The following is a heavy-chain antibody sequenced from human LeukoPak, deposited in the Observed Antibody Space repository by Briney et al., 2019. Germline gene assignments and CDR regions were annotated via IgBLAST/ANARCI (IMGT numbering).Heavy chain of an antibody. CDR1: GFTFNHYA. CDR2: INELGHT. Sequence: GGSLRLSCAASGFTFNHYAMTWVRQAPGMGLEWVSSINELGHTFYGDSVRGRFTISRDNSKNTVFLQMNSLRGDDTAEYFCVRDHGSQHSGTWYVFDYWGRGTLVTVSS. CDR3: VRDHGSQHSGTWYVFDY. D-gene: IGHD6-13*01. J-gene: IGHJ4*02. V-gene: IGHV3-23*01.